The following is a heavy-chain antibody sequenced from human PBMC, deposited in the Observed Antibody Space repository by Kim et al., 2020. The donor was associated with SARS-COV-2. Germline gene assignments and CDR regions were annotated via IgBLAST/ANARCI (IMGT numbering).Heavy chain of an antibody. CDR1: GFTFSDYY. J-gene: IGHJ4*02. Sequence: GGSLRLSCAASGFTFSDYYMSWIRQAPGKGLEWVSYISSSGSTIYYADSVKGRFTISRDNAKNSLYLQMNSLRAEDTAVYYCARDRGEYCSGGSCYLEWLSPGGPSYFDYRGQGTLVTVSS. CDR2: ISSSGSTI. V-gene: IGHV3-11*01. CDR3: ARDRGEYCSGGSCYLEWLSPGGPSYFDY. D-gene: IGHD2-15*01.